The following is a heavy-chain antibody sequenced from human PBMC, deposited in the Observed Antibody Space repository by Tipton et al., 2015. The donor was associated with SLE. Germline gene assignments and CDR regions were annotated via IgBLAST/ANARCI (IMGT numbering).Heavy chain of an antibody. D-gene: IGHD6-6*01. CDR1: GFTFSNAW. Sequence: SLRLSCAASGFTFSNAWLTWVRQAPGKGLQWVGRIKGKTEGGTTDYAAPVQGRFTISRDDSKNTVFLQMNSLKTEDTAVYFCTTADDSSPISELDYWGQGTLVTVSS. CDR3: TTADDSSPISELDY. V-gene: IGHV3-15*01. J-gene: IGHJ4*02. CDR2: IKGKTEGGTT.